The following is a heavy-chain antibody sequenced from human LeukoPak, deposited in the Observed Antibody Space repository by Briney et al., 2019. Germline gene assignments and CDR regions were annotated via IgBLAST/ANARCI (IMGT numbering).Heavy chain of an antibody. J-gene: IGHJ4*02. CDR2: IYHSGST. D-gene: IGHD4-17*01. CDR1: GGSISSGGYS. V-gene: IGHV4-30-2*01. Sequence: PSQTLSLTCAVSGGSISSGGYSWSWIRQPPGKGLEWIGYIYHSGSTYYNPSLKSRVTISVDRSKNRFSLKLSSVTAADTAVYYCARNTVTPQSLAIDYWGQGTLVTVSS. CDR3: ARNTVTPQSLAIDY.